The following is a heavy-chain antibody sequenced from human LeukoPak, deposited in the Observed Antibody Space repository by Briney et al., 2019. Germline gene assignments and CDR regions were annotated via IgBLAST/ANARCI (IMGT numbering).Heavy chain of an antibody. CDR3: ARYLSGTYSFDY. CDR2: ISYDGRNK. CDR1: GITFSSYD. V-gene: IGHV3-30*04. J-gene: IGHJ4*02. D-gene: IGHD1-26*01. Sequence: PGGSLRLSCAASGITFSSYDMHWVRQAPGKGLEWVGLISYDGRNKYYADSVKGRFTISRDNSKNTLYLQMNSLRAEDTALHYCARYLSGTYSFDYWGQGTLVTVSS.